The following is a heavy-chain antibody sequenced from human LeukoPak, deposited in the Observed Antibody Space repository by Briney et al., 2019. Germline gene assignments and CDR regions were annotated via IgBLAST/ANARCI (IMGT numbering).Heavy chain of an antibody. Sequence: SETLSLTCTVSGGSISSYYWSWIRQPAGKGLEWIGRIYTSGSTNYNPSLKSRATMSVDTSKNQFSLKLSSVTAADTAVYYCARDLGSYYDGSGYYYYGMDVWGQGTTVTVSS. V-gene: IGHV4-4*07. D-gene: IGHD3-22*01. CDR2: IYTSGST. J-gene: IGHJ6*02. CDR1: GGSISSYY. CDR3: ARDLGSYYDGSGYYYYGMDV.